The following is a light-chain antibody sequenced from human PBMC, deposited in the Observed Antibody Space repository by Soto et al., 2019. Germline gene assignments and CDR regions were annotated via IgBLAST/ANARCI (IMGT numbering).Light chain of an antibody. CDR1: SGSIGSSY. CDR2: EXX. CDR3: QSYDTSNPLV. J-gene: IGLJ3*02. Sequence: NFMLTQPHSVSESPGKTVTISCTRSSGSIGSSYVQWYQQRPGSSPTTVIFEXXXXPTXVXXXXXGXIDSSSNSASLVISGLRTEDEADYYCQSYDTSNPLVFGGGTKLTVL. V-gene: IGLV6-57*01.